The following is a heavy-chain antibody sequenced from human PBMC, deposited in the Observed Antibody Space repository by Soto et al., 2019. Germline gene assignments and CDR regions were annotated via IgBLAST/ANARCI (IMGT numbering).Heavy chain of an antibody. J-gene: IGHJ5*02. CDR1: GGSFSGYY. CDR2: INHSGST. Sequence: SETLSLICAVYGGSFSGYYWSWIRQPPGKGLEWIGEINHSGSTNYNPSLKSRVTISVDTSKNQFSLKLSSMTAADTAVYYCARVPRGSYSPTNWCDRWGQETLVTTSA. V-gene: IGHV4-34*01. CDR3: ARVPRGSYSPTNWCDR. D-gene: IGHD3-16*01.